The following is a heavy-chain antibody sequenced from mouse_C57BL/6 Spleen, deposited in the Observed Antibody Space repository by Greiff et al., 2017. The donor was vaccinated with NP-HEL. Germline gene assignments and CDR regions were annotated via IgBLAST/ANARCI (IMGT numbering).Heavy chain of an antibody. Sequence: VQLQQSGPELVKPGASVKISCKASGYSFTGYYMNWVKQSPEKSLEWIGEINPSTGGTTYNQKFKAKATLTVDKSSSTAYMQLKSLTSEDSAVYYCATTSNWADYWGQGTTLTVSS. J-gene: IGHJ2*01. CDR3: ATTSNWADY. V-gene: IGHV1-42*01. CDR2: INPSTGGT. D-gene: IGHD4-1*01. CDR1: GYSFTGYY.